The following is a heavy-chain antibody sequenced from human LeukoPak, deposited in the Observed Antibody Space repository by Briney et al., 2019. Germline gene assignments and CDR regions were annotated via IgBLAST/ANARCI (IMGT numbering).Heavy chain of an antibody. Sequence: GGSLRLSCAASGFTFSDYYMSWIRQAPGKGLEWVSYISSSSSYTNYADSVKGRFTISRDNAKNSLYLQMNSLRAEDTAVYYCARRDYTRDAFDIWGQGTMVTVSS. V-gene: IGHV3-11*06. CDR3: ARRDYTRDAFDI. D-gene: IGHD3-3*01. CDR1: GFTFSDYY. CDR2: ISSSSSYT. J-gene: IGHJ3*02.